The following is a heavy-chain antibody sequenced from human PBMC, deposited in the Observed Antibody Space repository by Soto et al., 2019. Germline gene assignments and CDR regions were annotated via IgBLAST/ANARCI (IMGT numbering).Heavy chain of an antibody. CDR1: GTSISSYY. D-gene: IGHD4-17*01. V-gene: IGHV4-59*01. CDR2: IHYSGTT. CDR3: ARGGTTVTDPHYYYYYGMDV. Sequence: PSETLSLTCTVSGTSISSYYWSWIRQPPGKGLEWIANIHYSGTTNYNPSLASRVTLSVDTSKNQFSLKLSSVTAADTAVYYCARGGTTVTDPHYYYYYGMDVWGQGTTVTVSS. J-gene: IGHJ6*02.